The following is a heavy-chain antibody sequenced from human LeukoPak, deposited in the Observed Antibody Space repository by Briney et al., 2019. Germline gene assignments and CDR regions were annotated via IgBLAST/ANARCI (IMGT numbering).Heavy chain of an antibody. CDR1: GFTFSSYA. V-gene: IGHV3-7*03. Sequence: GGSLRLSCAASGFTFSSYAMHWVRQAPGKGLEWVANIKQDGSAKPYVDSVKGRFTISRDDAKNSLFLQMNSLRVEDTAVYYCARDNGWSADFWGQGTLVTVSS. J-gene: IGHJ4*02. CDR3: ARDNGWSADF. CDR2: IKQDGSAK. D-gene: IGHD2-15*01.